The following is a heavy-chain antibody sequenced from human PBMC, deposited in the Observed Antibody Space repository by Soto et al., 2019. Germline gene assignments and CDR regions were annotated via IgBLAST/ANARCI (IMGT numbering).Heavy chain of an antibody. CDR2: INPSGTYT. J-gene: IGHJ3*02. V-gene: IGHV3-11*05. CDR1: GFTFSDHY. Sequence: PGGSLRLSCATSGFTFSDHYMSWIRQAPGKGLEWISYINPSGTYTHYADSVRGRFTISRDNAENSLHLQMSSLRAEDTAVYYCARAYSDAFDIWGQGTMVTVSS. D-gene: IGHD2-15*01. CDR3: ARAYSDAFDI.